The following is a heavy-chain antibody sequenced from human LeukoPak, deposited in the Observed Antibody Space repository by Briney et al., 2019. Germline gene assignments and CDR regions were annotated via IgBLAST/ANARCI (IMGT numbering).Heavy chain of an antibody. CDR2: ISSSSSYI. D-gene: IGHD3-22*01. CDR1: GFTFSSYS. V-gene: IGHV3-21*01. J-gene: IGHJ4*02. CDR3: ARDLWVFYDSSGYYPIGG. Sequence: PGGSLRLSCAASGFTFSSYSMNWVRQAPGKGLEWVSSISSSSSYIYYADSVKGRFTISRDNAKNSLYLQMNSLRAEDTAVYYCARDLWVFYDSSGYYPIGGWGQGTLVTVSS.